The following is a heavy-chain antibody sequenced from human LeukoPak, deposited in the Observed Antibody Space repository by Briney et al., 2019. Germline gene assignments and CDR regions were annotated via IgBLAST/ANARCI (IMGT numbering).Heavy chain of an antibody. Sequence: SETLSLTCTVSGGSISSGSYYWSWIRQPAGKGLEWIGRIYTSGSTNYNPSLKSRVTISVDTSKNQFSLKLSSVTAADTAVYYCARVGCSSTSCYEDYWGQGTLVTVSS. V-gene: IGHV4-61*02. D-gene: IGHD2-2*01. CDR3: ARVGCSSTSCYEDY. J-gene: IGHJ4*02. CDR1: GGSISSGSYY. CDR2: IYTSGST.